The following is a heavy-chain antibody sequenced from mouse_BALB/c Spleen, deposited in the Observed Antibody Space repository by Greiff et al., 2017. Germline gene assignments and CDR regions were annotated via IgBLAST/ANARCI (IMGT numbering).Heavy chain of an antibody. CDR1: GYSITSDYA. J-gene: IGHJ2*01. CDR2: ISYSGST. Sequence: VQLQQSGPGLVKPSQSLSLTCTVTGYSITSDYAWYCLRQFPGNKLGWMGYISYSGSTSYNPSLKSRISITRDTSKNQFFLQLNSVTTEDTATYYCARLDGYLDYWGQGTTLTVSS. CDR3: ARLDGYLDY. V-gene: IGHV3-2*02. D-gene: IGHD2-3*01.